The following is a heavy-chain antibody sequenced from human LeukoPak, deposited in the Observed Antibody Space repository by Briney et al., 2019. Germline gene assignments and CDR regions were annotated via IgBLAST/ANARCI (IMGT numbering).Heavy chain of an antibody. J-gene: IGHJ3*02. V-gene: IGHV4-59*08. CDR1: GGSISSYY. CDR2: IYYSGST. CDR3: ARRFPIAAADDAFDI. D-gene: IGHD6-13*01. Sequence: PSETLSPTCTVSGGSISSYYWSWIRQPPGKGLEWIGYIYYSGSTNYNPSLKSRVTISVDASKNQFSLKLSSVTAADTAVYYCARRFPIAAADDAFDIWGQGTMVTVSS.